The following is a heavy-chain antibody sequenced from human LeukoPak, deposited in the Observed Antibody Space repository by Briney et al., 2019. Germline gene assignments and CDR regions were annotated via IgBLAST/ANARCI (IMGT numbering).Heavy chain of an antibody. CDR2: ISYDGTNK. J-gene: IGHJ4*02. CDR3: ARQMATILDGILDY. D-gene: IGHD5-24*01. CDR1: GFSFSSYA. V-gene: IGHV3-30*04. Sequence: GGSLRLSCAASGFSFSSYATSWVRQAPGKGLEWVSVISYDGTNKYYADSVKGRFTISRDNSKNTLYLQMNSLKTEDTALYYCARQMATILDGILDYWGQGTLVTVSS.